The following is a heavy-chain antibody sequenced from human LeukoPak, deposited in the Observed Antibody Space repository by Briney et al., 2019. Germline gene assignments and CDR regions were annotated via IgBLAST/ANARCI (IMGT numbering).Heavy chain of an antibody. D-gene: IGHD2-15*01. Sequence: SETLSLTRTVSGGSVSSSSYYWGWIRQPPGKGLEWIGNIDYSGTTYYNPSLRSRVTISVDTSKNQFSLRLRSVTAANTAVYYCARDPCSGGSCYSEYDHWGQGTLVTVSS. CDR2: IDYSGTT. J-gene: IGHJ4*02. CDR1: GGSVSSSSYY. CDR3: ARDPCSGGSCYSEYDH. V-gene: IGHV4-39*07.